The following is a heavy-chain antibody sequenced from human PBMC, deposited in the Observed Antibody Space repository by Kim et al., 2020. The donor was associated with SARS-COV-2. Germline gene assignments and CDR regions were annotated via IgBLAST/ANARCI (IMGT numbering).Heavy chain of an antibody. CDR2: IYTDGIKT. D-gene: IGHD3-3*01. J-gene: IGHJ4*02. V-gene: IGHV3-74*01. Sequence: GGSLRLSCAASGFTFSSYWMHWVRQTPGKGLMWVARIYTDGIKTIYADSVEGRFTISRDNAKNTLYLQMSSLRVEDTAVYYCARGDYTRYFLDSWGLGTLVTVSS. CDR1: GFTFSSYW. CDR3: ARGDYTRYFLDS.